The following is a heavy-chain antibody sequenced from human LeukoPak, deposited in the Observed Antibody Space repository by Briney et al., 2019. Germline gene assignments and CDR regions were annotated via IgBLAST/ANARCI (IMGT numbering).Heavy chain of an antibody. V-gene: IGHV4-30-4*01. CDR3: ARGNGYSYGHDAFDI. CDR1: GGSISSGDYY. Sequence: SETLSLTCTVSGGSISSGDYYWSWIRQPPGKGLEWIGYIYYSGSTYYNPSLKSRVTISVDTSKNQFSLKLSSVTAADTAVYYCARGNGYSYGHDAFDIWGQGTMVTVSS. D-gene: IGHD5-18*01. J-gene: IGHJ3*02. CDR2: IYYSGST.